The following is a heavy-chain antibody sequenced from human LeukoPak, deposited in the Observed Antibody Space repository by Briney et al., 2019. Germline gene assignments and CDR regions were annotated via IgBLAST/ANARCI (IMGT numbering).Heavy chain of an antibody. CDR3: ARSRVWFGELLYSDWFDP. CDR1: GFTFSSFA. J-gene: IGHJ5*02. V-gene: IGHV3-30*04. CDR2: VSYDGSNK. D-gene: IGHD3-10*01. Sequence: PGRSLRLSCAASGFTFSSFAMHWVRQAPGKGLEWVAVVSYDGSNKYYADSVKGRFTISRDNSKNTLYLQMNSLRAEDTAVYYCARSRVWFGELLYSDWFDPWGQGTLVTVPS.